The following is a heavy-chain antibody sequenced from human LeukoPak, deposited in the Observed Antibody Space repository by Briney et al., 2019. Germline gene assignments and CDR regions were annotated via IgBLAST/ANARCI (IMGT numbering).Heavy chain of an antibody. J-gene: IGHJ4*02. CDR1: GFTFSSYA. Sequence: PGGSLRLSCAASGFTFSSYAMHWVRQAPGKGLEWVAVISYDGSNKYYADSVKGRFTISRDNSKNTLYLQMNSLRIDDTAVYYCVRDYSGYDRFDSWGQGTLVTVSS. CDR2: ISYDGSNK. V-gene: IGHV3-30-3*01. D-gene: IGHD5-12*01. CDR3: VRDYSGYDRFDS.